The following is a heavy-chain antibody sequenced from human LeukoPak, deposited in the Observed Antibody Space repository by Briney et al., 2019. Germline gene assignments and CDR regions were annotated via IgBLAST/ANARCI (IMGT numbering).Heavy chain of an antibody. J-gene: IGHJ4*02. CDR1: GGSISSSIYY. CDR2: IYYSGST. V-gene: IGHV4-39*01. CDR3: ARVVVVAATSPYYFGY. D-gene: IGHD2-15*01. Sequence: SETLSLTCTVSGGSISSSIYYWGWIRQPPGKGLEWIGSIYYSGSTYYNPSLKSRVTISVDTSKSQFSLKLTSVTAADTAVYYCARVVVVAATSPYYFGYWGQGTLVTDSS.